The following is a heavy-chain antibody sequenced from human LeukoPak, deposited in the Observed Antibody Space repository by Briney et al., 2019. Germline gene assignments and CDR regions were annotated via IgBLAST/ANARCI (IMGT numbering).Heavy chain of an antibody. CDR3: AREMATTYYFDY. CDR2: INPSGGST. CDR1: GYTFTSYY. Sequence: GASVKVSCKASGYTFTSYYMHWVRQAPGQGLEWMGIINPSGGSTTYAQKFQGRVTMTRDTSTSTVYMELSSLRSEDTAVYYCAREMATTYYFDYWGQGTLVTVSS. J-gene: IGHJ4*02. D-gene: IGHD5-24*01. V-gene: IGHV1-46*01.